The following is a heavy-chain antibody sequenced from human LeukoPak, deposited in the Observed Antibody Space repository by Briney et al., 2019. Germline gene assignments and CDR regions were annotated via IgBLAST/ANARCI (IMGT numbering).Heavy chain of an antibody. CDR1: GGSISSTSYY. D-gene: IGHD4-11*01. V-gene: IGHV4-39*01. CDR2: IYYSGST. J-gene: IGHJ5*01. Sequence: SETLSLTCTVSGGSISSTSYYWGWIRQPPGKGLEWIGSIYYSGSTYYNPSLKNRVTISVDTSKNQFSLKLSSVTAADTAMYYCARRPILVTTTTSFNWFDPWGQGTLVTVSS. CDR3: ARRPILVTTTTSFNWFDP.